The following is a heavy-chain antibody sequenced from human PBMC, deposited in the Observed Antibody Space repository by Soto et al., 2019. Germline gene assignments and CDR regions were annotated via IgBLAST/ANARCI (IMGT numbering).Heavy chain of an antibody. D-gene: IGHD6-19*01. J-gene: IGHJ4*02. Sequence: QVQLGQSGAEVKKPGSSVKVSCKASGGIFSNFAFNWMRQAPGQGLEWMGGIIPTLGTPHYAQKFLGRVTITADESTRTVYMEMSSLTVEDTAVYYCARVGLGAYDYGGQGTLFIVSS. CDR3: ARVGLGAYDY. CDR2: IIPTLGTP. CDR1: GGIFSNFA. V-gene: IGHV1-69*01.